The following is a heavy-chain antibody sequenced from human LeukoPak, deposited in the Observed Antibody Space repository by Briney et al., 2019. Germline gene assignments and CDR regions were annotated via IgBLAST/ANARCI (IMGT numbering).Heavy chain of an antibody. CDR2: IIPIFGTA. V-gene: IGHV1-69*05. CDR1: GGTFSSYA. J-gene: IGHJ5*02. Sequence: SVKVSCKASGGTFSSYAISWVRQAPGQRLEWMGGIIPIFGTANYAQKFQGRVTITTDESTSTAYMELSSLRSEDTAVYYCARGTSVRGVIRWFDPWGQGTLVTVSS. CDR3: ARGTSVRGVIRWFDP. D-gene: IGHD3-10*02.